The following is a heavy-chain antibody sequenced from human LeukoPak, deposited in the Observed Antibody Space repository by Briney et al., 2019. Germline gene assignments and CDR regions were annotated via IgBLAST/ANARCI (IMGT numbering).Heavy chain of an antibody. CDR1: GFTFSTYG. V-gene: IGHV3-7*01. CDR2: IKRDGSGE. CDR3: ARDHDVPSAGSDF. J-gene: IGHJ4*02. Sequence: GGSLRLSCAASGFTFSTYGMSWVRQAPGKGLEWVANIKRDGSGEYYVDSVKGRFTISRDNANNPLYLQMNSLRVEDTALYYCARDHDVPSAGSDFWGQGTLVTVPS. D-gene: IGHD2-2*01.